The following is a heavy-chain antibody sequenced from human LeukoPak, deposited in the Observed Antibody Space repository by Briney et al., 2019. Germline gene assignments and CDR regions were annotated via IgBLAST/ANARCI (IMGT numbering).Heavy chain of an antibody. CDR1: GYSFTTYW. Sequence: GESLKISCKVSGYSFTTYWIGWVRQMPGKGLEWMGIIYPGDSDTRYSPSFQGQVTISADKSISTAYLQWSSLKASDTAMYYCARAITGTDRLVDYWGQGTLVTVSS. J-gene: IGHJ4*02. D-gene: IGHD1-20*01. V-gene: IGHV5-51*01. CDR2: IYPGDSDT. CDR3: ARAITGTDRLVDY.